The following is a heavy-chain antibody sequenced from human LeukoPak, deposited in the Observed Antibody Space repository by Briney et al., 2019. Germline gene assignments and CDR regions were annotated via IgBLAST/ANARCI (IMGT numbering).Heavy chain of an antibody. CDR1: AFTFSDYY. Sequence: PGGSLRLSCAASAFTFSDYYMSWIRQAPGKGLEWVSYISSSTSYTNYADSVKGRFTISRDNAKNSLYLQMNSLRAEDTAVYYCARVLMGYDVFDSWGQGTMVTVSS. D-gene: IGHD2-8*01. CDR2: ISSSTSYT. CDR3: ARVLMGYDVFDS. V-gene: IGHV3-11*03. J-gene: IGHJ3*02.